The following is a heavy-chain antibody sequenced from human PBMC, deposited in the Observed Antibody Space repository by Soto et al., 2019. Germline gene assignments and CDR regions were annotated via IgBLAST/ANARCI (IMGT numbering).Heavy chain of an antibody. V-gene: IGHV3-74*01. J-gene: IGHJ5*02. D-gene: IGHD3-10*01. CDR2: ASPDGTST. CDR3: TRHGSGDYFLFDP. Sequence: GGSLRLSCAASGFTFSRYWMHWVRQAPGKGLEWVSRASPDGTSTSYADSVKGRFTISRDNAKNTLFMQMNSLRAEDTAVYYCTRHGSGDYFLFDPWGQGTLVTVSS. CDR1: GFTFSRYW.